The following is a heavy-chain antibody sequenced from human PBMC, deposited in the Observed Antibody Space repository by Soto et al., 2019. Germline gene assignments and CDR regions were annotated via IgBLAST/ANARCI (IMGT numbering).Heavy chain of an antibody. CDR2: ISGSGATT. J-gene: IGHJ4*02. CDR3: TKGGIPRRYNIPKVDFDY. CDR1: GFIFSNYA. Sequence: EVHLLESGGDLVQRGGSLRLSCAASGFIFSNYAMSWVRQAPGKGLEWVSAISGSGATTYYPDSVKGRFTISRDNSKNTLYLQRNSLRAEDTAVYYCTKGGIPRRYNIPKVDFDYWGQGSLVTVSS. V-gene: IGHV3-23*01. D-gene: IGHD1-1*01.